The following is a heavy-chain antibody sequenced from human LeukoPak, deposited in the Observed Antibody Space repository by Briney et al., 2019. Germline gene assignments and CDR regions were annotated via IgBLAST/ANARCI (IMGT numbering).Heavy chain of an antibody. D-gene: IGHD4-17*01. Sequence: ASVKVSCKASAYSISSYDMHWVRQAPGQGLEWMGIINPSGGRTSYARKFQGRVTMTRDTSISTAYMELSRLRSDDTAVYYCARDGPYYGDHDYWGQGTLVTVSS. CDR2: INPSGGRT. CDR1: AYSISSYD. J-gene: IGHJ4*02. V-gene: IGHV1-46*01. CDR3: ARDGPYYGDHDY.